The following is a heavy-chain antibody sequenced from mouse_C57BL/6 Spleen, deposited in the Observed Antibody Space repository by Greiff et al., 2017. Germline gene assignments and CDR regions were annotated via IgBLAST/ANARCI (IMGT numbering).Heavy chain of an antibody. Sequence: EVKLMESGPELVKPGASVKLPCKASGYTFTDYNMDWVKQSHGKSLEWIGDINPNNGGTIYNQKFKGKATLTVDKSSSTAYMELRSLTSEDTAVYYCARRAYYGSSYGYFDVWGTGTTVTVYS. D-gene: IGHD1-1*01. CDR1: GYTFTDYN. V-gene: IGHV1-18*01. CDR2: INPNNGGT. J-gene: IGHJ1*03. CDR3: ARRAYYGSSYGYFDV.